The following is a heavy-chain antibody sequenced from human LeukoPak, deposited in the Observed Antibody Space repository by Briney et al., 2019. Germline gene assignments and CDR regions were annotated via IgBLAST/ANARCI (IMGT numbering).Heavy chain of an antibody. V-gene: IGHV4-34*01. CDR2: INHSGST. CDR1: GGSFSGYY. J-gene: IGHJ6*02. Sequence: SETLSLTCAVYGGSFSGYYWSWIRQPPGKGLEWIGEINHSGSTNYNPSLKSRVTISVDTSKNQFSLKLSSVTAADTAVYYCARDAMDYGMDVWGQGTTVIVS. D-gene: IGHD5-24*01. CDR3: ARDAMDYGMDV.